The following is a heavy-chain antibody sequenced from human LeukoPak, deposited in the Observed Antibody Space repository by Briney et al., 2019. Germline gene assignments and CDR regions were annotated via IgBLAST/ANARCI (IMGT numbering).Heavy chain of an antibody. V-gene: IGHV3-7*01. J-gene: IGHJ4*02. CDR2: INHDGSEK. CDR3: ARGAWGSGWNQDY. D-gene: IGHD6-19*01. Sequence: GGSLRLSCAASGFTFSTYWMTWVRQPPGKGLEWVAHINHDGSEKYYVDSVKGRFTISRDNAKNSLYLQMNSLRAEDTAVYYCARGAWGSGWNQDYWGQGTLVTVSS. CDR1: GFTFSTYW.